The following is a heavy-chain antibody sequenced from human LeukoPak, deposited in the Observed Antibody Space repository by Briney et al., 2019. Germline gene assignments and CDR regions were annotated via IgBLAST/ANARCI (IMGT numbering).Heavy chain of an antibody. D-gene: IGHD3-22*01. CDR3: AGYYYDSSGPNWFDP. CDR2: IIPIFGTA. Sequence: SVKVSCKASGDTFSTYAISWVRQAPGQGLEWMGGIIPIFGTANYAQKFQGRVTITADESTSTAYMELSSLRSEDTAVYYCAGYYYDSSGPNWFDPWGQGTLVTVSS. V-gene: IGHV1-69*01. CDR1: GDTFSTYA. J-gene: IGHJ5*02.